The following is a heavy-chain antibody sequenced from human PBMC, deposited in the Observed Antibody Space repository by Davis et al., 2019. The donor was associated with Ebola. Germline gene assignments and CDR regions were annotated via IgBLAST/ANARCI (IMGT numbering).Heavy chain of an antibody. D-gene: IGHD6-13*01. CDR2: IYYSGST. V-gene: IGHV4-59*01. CDR3: ARGGSSSSYGMDV. CDR1: GGSISSYY. J-gene: IGHJ6*02. Sequence: SETLSLTCTVSGGSISSYYWSWIRQPPGKGLEWIGYIYYSGSTNYNPSLKSRVTISVDTSKNQFSLKLSSVTAADTAVYYCARGGSSSSYGMDVWGQGTTVTVSS.